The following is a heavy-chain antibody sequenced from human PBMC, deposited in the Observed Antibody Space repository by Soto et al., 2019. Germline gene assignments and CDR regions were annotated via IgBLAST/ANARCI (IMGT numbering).Heavy chain of an antibody. CDR3: ARMANDFWSGYYPTPRHYYGMDV. J-gene: IGHJ6*02. V-gene: IGHV1-2*04. D-gene: IGHD3-3*01. CDR1: GYTFTGYY. CDR2: INPNSGGT. Sequence: GASVKVSCKASGYTFTGYYMHWVRQAPGQGLEWMGWINPNSGGTNYAQKFQGWVTMTRDTSISTAYMELSRLRSDDTAVYYCARMANDFWSGYYPTPRHYYGMDVWGQGTTVTVSS.